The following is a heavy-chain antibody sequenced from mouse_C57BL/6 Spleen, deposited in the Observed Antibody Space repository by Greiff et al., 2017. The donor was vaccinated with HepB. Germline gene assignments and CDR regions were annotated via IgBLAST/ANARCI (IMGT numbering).Heavy chain of an antibody. D-gene: IGHD1-1*01. CDR3: ASPIYYYGSSYGLDY. CDR1: GYTFTSYW. V-gene: IGHV1-69*01. J-gene: IGHJ2*01. CDR2: IDPSDSYT. Sequence: QVHVKQPGAELVMPGASVKLSCKASGYTFTSYWMHWVKQRPGQGLEWIGEIDPSDSYTNYNQKFKGKSTLTVDKSSSTAYMQLSSLTSEDSAVYYCASPIYYYGSSYGLDYWGQGTTLTVSS.